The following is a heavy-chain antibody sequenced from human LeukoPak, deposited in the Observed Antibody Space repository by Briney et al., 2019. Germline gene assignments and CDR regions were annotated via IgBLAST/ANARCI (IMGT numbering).Heavy chain of an antibody. V-gene: IGHV3-23*01. CDR3: AKSQPRGYSGYDSPAFVGFDY. J-gene: IGHJ4*02. CDR1: GFTFTTYG. Sequence: PGGSLRLSCAASGFTFTTYGMSWVRQAPGKGLEWVSAISGSGGSTYYADSVKGRFTISRDNSKNTLYLQMNSLRAEDTAVYYCAKSQPRGYSGYDSPAFVGFDYWGQGTLVTVSS. CDR2: ISGSGGST. D-gene: IGHD5-12*01.